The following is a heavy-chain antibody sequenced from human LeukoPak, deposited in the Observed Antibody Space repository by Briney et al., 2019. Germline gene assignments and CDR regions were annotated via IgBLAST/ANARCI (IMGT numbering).Heavy chain of an antibody. V-gene: IGHV4-39*06. D-gene: IGHD2-2*01. CDR3: ASRIVVSPTAIETWFDS. Sequence: SETLSLTCAVSGASVSSSTNFWGWIRQPPGEGPEWLGSVSHRGATYYNPSLKSRVIISLDTSKNQITLTVTSVTVADTALYFCASRIVVSPTAIETWFDSWGQGTLVTVSS. CDR2: VSHRGAT. CDR1: GASVSSSTNF. J-gene: IGHJ5*01.